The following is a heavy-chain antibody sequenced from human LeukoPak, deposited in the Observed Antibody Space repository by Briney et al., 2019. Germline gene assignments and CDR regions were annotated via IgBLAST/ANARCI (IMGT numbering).Heavy chain of an antibody. V-gene: IGHV1-69*13. D-gene: IGHD3-10*01. CDR3: AALWSNYYYYGMDV. Sequence: ASVKVSCKASGGTFSSYAISWVRQAPGQGLEWMGGIIPIFGIANYAQKFQGRVTITADESTSTAYMELSSLRSEDTAVYYCAALWSNYYYYGMDVWGQGTTVTVSS. CDR2: IIPIFGIA. CDR1: GGTFSSYA. J-gene: IGHJ6*02.